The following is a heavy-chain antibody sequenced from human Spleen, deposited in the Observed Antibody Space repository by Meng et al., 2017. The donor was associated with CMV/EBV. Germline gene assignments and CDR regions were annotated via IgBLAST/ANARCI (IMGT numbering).Heavy chain of an antibody. Sequence: GESLKISCAASGFTFSTYWMHWVRQAPGTGLVWVSRSNGDGTNRKYADSVKGRFTISRDNAKNTLFLQMNSLRAEDTAVYYCAREGWGDAFDIWGQGTVVTVSS. CDR2: SNGDGTNR. V-gene: IGHV3-74*03. D-gene: IGHD7-27*01. CDR1: GFTFSTYW. CDR3: AREGWGDAFDI. J-gene: IGHJ3*02.